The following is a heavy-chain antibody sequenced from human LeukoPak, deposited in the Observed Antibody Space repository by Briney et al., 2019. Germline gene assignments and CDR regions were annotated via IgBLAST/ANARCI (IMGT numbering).Heavy chain of an antibody. CDR3: ACRRWKTSAVDY. CDR2: IKQDGSEK. D-gene: IGHD4-23*01. J-gene: IGHJ4*02. CDR1: GGSFSGYY. V-gene: IGHV3-7*01. Sequence: PSETLSLTCAVYGGSFSGYYWSWIRQAPGKGLEWVANIKQDGSEKYYVDSVKGRFTISRDNAKNSLYLQMNSLRAEDTAVYFCACRRWKTSAVDYWGQGTLVTVSS.